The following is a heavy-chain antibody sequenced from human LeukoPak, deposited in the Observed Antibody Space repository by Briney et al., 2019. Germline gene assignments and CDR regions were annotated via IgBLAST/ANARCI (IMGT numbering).Heavy chain of an antibody. CDR1: GYTFTGYY. Sequence: GASVKVSCKASGYTFTGYYMHWVRQAPGQGLEWMGIINPSGGSTSYAQKFQGRVTMTRDTSTSTVYMELSSLRSEDTAVYYCARDRGSREYQLPGWGWFDPWGQGTLVTVSS. V-gene: IGHV1-46*01. CDR2: INPSGGST. CDR3: ARDRGSREYQLPGWGWFDP. D-gene: IGHD2-2*01. J-gene: IGHJ5*02.